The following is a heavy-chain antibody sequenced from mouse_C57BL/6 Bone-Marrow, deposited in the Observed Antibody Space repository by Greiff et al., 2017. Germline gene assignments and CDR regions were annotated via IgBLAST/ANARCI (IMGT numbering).Heavy chain of an antibody. CDR3: ARGGLRRGYYYAMDY. J-gene: IGHJ4*01. Sequence: EVHLVESGGGLVKPGGSLKLSCAASGFTFSSYAMSWVRQTPEKRLEWVATISDGGSYTYYPDNVKGRFTISRDNAKNNLYLQRSHLKSEDTAMYYCARGGLRRGYYYAMDYWGQGTSVTVSS. D-gene: IGHD2-4*01. CDR2: ISDGGSYT. CDR1: GFTFSSYA. V-gene: IGHV5-4*01.